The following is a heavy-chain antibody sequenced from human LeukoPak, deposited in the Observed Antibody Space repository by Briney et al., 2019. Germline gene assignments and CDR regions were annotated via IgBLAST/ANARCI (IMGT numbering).Heavy chain of an antibody. CDR3: AKLRYYDYVWGSQTRSNWFDP. CDR2: ISGSGGST. V-gene: IGHV3-23*01. J-gene: IGHJ5*02. D-gene: IGHD3-16*01. Sequence: PGGSLRLSCAASGFTFSSYAMSWVRQAPGKGLEWVSAISGSGGSTYYADSVKGRFTISRDNSKNTLCLQMNSLRAEDTAVYYCAKLRYYDYVWGSQTRSNWFDPWGQGTLVTVSS. CDR1: GFTFSSYA.